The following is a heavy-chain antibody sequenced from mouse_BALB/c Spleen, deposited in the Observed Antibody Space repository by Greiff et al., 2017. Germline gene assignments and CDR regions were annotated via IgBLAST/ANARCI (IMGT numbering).Heavy chain of an antibody. Sequence: EVQRVESGGGLVQPGGSLKLSCAASGFTFSSYTMSWVRQTPEKRLEWVAYISNGGGSTYYPDTVKGRFTISRDNAKNTLYLQMSSLKSEDTAMYYCARHAIGLRLLAYWGQGTLVTVSA. J-gene: IGHJ3*01. CDR1: GFTFSSYT. CDR3: ARHAIGLRLLAY. D-gene: IGHD1-2*01. V-gene: IGHV5-12-2*01. CDR2: ISNGGGST.